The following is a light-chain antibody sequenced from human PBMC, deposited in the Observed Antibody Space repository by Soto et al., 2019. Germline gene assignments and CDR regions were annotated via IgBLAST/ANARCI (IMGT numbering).Light chain of an antibody. CDR3: RQYDSYPWT. Sequence: DIQMTQSPSTLSASVGDRVTITCRASQSISSWLAWYQQKPGKAPKLLIYAASSLESGVPSRFSGSGSGTEFTLTISSLQPDDFATYYCRQYDSYPWTFGQGTKVDIK. V-gene: IGKV1-5*01. CDR2: AAS. J-gene: IGKJ1*01. CDR1: QSISSW.